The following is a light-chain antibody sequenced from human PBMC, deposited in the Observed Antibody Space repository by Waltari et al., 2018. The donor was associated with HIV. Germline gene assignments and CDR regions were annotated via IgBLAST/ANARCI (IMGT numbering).Light chain of an antibody. J-gene: IGLJ1*01. CDR3: SSYATGNTYV. Sequence: QSALTQPASVSGSPGQSITISSTGTNSDIGKYNLVSWYQQHPGKVPKVLIFEVTTRPVGISHRFSGSKSDNTASLTISGLQAEDEADYYCSSYATGNTYVFGTGTSVTVL. CDR2: EVT. V-gene: IGLV2-23*02. CDR1: NSDIGKYNL.